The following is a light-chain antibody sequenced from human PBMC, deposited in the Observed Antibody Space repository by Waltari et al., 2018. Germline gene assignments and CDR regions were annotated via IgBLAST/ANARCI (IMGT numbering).Light chain of an antibody. CDR1: QSVGRS. J-gene: IGKJ1*01. CDR3: QNYVRLPAT. V-gene: IGKV3-20*01. CDR2: DAS. Sequence: GERATLSCRASQSVGRSLVWYQQKPGQAPRLLIYDASTRATGIPDRFSGSGSGTDFSLTISRLEPEDFAVYFCQNYVRLPATFGQGTKVEIK.